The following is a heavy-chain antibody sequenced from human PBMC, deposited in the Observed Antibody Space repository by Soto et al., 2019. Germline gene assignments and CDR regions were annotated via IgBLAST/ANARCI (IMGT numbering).Heavy chain of an antibody. D-gene: IGHD6-13*01. CDR2: ISSSSSYI. CDR3: TKGSSWYPYFDY. Sequence: GGSLRLSCAASGFTFSSYSMNWVRQAPGKGLEWVSSISSSSSYIYYADSVKGRFTISRDNAKNSLYLQMNSLRAEDTAVYYCTKGSSWYPYFDYWGQGTLVTVSS. CDR1: GFTFSSYS. J-gene: IGHJ4*02. V-gene: IGHV3-21*01.